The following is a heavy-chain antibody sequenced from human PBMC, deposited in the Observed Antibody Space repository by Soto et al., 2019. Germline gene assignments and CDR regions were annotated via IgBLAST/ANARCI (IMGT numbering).Heavy chain of an antibody. Sequence: SETLSLTCAVSGGSISSSHLWCWVRQAPGKGLEWIGEIYHSGSTDYNPSLKSRITMSVDKSKNQFSVNLSSVTAADTAVYYCVRDADETAIVPAPWLVWGRGTMVTVSS. J-gene: IGHJ6*02. V-gene: IGHV4-4*02. CDR2: IYHSGST. CDR3: VRDADETAIVPAPWLV. CDR1: GGSISSSHL. D-gene: IGHD2-21*02.